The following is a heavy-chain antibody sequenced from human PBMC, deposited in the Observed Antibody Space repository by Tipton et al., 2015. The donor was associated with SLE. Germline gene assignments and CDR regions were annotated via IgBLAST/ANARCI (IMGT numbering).Heavy chain of an antibody. CDR1: GYMFANYG. CDR3: APYSSCWPDAFDI. Sequence: QVQLVQSGDEMKKPGAPVKVSCKASGYMFANYGISWVRQAPGQGLEWMGWISTKNGNTNYAQKLQGRVTMTTDTSTSTAYMELRSLRSDDTAVYYCAPYSSCWPDAFDIWGQGTIVTVSS. V-gene: IGHV1-18*01. D-gene: IGHD6-13*01. J-gene: IGHJ3*02. CDR2: ISTKNGNT.